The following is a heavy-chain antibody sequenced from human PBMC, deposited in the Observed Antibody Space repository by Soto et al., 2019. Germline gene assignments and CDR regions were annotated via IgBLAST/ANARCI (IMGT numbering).Heavy chain of an antibody. J-gene: IGHJ6*02. D-gene: IGHD3-22*01. CDR2: IYYSGST. CDR3: ARRLYYDSSGFEGGGMEV. CDR1: GSSISSSSYY. V-gene: IGHV4-39*01. Sequence: SETLSLTCTVSGSSISSSSYYWGWIRQPPGKGLEWIGSIYYSGSTYYNPSLKSRVTISVDTSKNQFSLKLSSVTAADTAVYYCARRLYYDSSGFEGGGMEVWGQGTTVTVS.